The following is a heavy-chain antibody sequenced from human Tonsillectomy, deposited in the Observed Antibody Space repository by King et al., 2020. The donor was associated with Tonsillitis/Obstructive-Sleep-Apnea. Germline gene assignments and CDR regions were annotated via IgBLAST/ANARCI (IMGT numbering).Heavy chain of an antibody. CDR3: AMYSSRWQSNWFFDL. J-gene: IGHJ2*01. D-gene: IGHD6-13*01. V-gene: IGHV5-51*03. CDR2: IYPGDSDT. Sequence: LQLVQSGAEVKKPGESLKISCKGSGYIFTSQWIGWVRQMPGKGLEWMGIIYPGDSDTRYSPSFPGQVTISADKSISTAYLQWSSLKASDTAMYYCAMYSSRWQSNWFFDLWGRGTLVTVSS. CDR1: GYIFTSQW.